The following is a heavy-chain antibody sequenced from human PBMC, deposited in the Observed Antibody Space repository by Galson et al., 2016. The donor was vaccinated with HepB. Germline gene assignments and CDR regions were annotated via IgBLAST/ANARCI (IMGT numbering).Heavy chain of an antibody. Sequence: SETLSLTCALSGGSISSYYWTWVRQPPGKGLQWIGYIYYTGSTNYDPSLKSRATISVDTSKNQFSLRLRSVTAADTAFYYCAGAEHSDFWNGLDYWGQGKLVTVSS. CDR3: AGAEHSDFWNGLDY. CDR1: GGSISSYY. CDR2: IYYTGST. D-gene: IGHD3-3*01. V-gene: IGHV4-59*08. J-gene: IGHJ4*02.